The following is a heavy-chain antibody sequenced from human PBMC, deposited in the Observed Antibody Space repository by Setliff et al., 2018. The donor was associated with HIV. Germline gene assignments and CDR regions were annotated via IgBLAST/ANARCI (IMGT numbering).Heavy chain of an antibody. CDR2: IHTSGST. Sequence: KPSETLSLTCAVSGGSISSGSYYWSWIRQPAGKGLEWIGHIHTSGSTNYNPSLKSRVTISVDTPKNQFSLKLSSVTAADTAIYYCVRQTQWDLGDDSFDIWGQGTMVTVSS. CDR1: GGSISSGSYY. J-gene: IGHJ3*02. D-gene: IGHD3-16*01. V-gene: IGHV4-61*09. CDR3: VRQTQWDLGDDSFDI.